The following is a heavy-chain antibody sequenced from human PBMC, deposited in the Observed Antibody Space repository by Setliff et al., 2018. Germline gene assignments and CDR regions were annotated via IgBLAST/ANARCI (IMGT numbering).Heavy chain of an antibody. Sequence: TGGSLRLSCSASGFIFNNFWMSWVRQAPGKGLEWVANINQRESAKLYVDSAKGRFTISRDNAENSLYLQMTSLRAEDTAVYYCARTDGTNLGYFDNWGQGTLVTVSS. CDR1: GFIFNNFW. J-gene: IGHJ4*02. V-gene: IGHV3-7*03. D-gene: IGHD2-8*01. CDR2: INQRESAK. CDR3: ARTDGTNLGYFDN.